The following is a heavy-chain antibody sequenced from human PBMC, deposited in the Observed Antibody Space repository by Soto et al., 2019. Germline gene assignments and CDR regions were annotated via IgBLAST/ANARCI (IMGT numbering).Heavy chain of an antibody. V-gene: IGHV3-33*01. CDR1: GFTFSSYG. Sequence: QVQLVESGGGVVQPGRSLRLSCAASGFTFSSYGMHWVRQAPGKGLEWVAVIWYDGSNKYYADSVKGRFTISRDNSKNTLYLQMNSLRAEATAVYYCARSGIAAAGTLDYWGQGTLVTVSS. CDR2: IWYDGSNK. J-gene: IGHJ4*02. D-gene: IGHD6-13*01. CDR3: ARSGIAAAGTLDY.